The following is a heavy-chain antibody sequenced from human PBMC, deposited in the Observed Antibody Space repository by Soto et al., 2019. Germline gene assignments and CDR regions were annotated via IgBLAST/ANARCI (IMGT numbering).Heavy chain of an antibody. Sequence: EVQLLESGGGLVQPGGSLRLSCAASGFTFSSYAMSWVRQAPGKGLEWVAAISGSGGSTHYADSVKGRFTISRDNSKNTLYLQMNSLGAEDRAVYDCSKAPIAAPFYTWCDRWGQGSLVTVST. D-gene: IGHD6-13*01. V-gene: IGHV3-23*01. J-gene: IGHJ5*02. CDR2: ISGSGGST. CDR3: SKAPIAAPFYTWCDR. CDR1: GFTFSSYA.